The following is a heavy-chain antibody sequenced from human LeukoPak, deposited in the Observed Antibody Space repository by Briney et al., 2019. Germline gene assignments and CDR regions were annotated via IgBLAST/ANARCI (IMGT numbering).Heavy chain of an antibody. CDR3: AKAGTTTNMLFDY. CDR1: GFTFSNYA. CDR2: IDSTDNT. V-gene: IGHV3-23*01. D-gene: IGHD3-16*01. J-gene: IGHJ4*02. Sequence: PGGSLRLSCAASGFTFSNYAMTWVRQAPGKGLEWVSSIDSTDNTYYADSVKGRFTISRDISKNTLFLQMNSLRADDTAVYHCAKAGTTTNMLFDYWGQGTLVTVSS.